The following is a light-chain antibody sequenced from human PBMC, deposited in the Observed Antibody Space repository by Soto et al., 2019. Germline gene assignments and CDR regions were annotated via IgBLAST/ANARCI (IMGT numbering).Light chain of an antibody. CDR2: DVS. CDR1: SSDVGGYNY. Sequence: QSALTQPASVSGSPGQSITISCTGSSSDVGGYNYVSWYQHHPGKAPKLMIYDVSNRPSGVSNRFSGSKSGNTASLTISGLQAEDEADYYCSSYTSSSTSVVFGGRTKLTVL. CDR3: SSYTSSSTSVV. J-gene: IGLJ2*01. V-gene: IGLV2-14*03.